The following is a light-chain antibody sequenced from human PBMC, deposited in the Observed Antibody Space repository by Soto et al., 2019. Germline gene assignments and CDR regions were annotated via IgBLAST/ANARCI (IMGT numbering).Light chain of an antibody. CDR3: QQYNTYAT. CDR1: QSINNW. V-gene: IGKV1-5*01. Sequence: DVQMTQSPSSLSASVGDRVTITCRASQSINNWLAWYQQKPGKAPKFLTYDASTLETGVPSRFSGSASGTEFTLTISGLQPEDVASYYCQQYNTYATFGQGTRLDIK. CDR2: DAS. J-gene: IGKJ5*01.